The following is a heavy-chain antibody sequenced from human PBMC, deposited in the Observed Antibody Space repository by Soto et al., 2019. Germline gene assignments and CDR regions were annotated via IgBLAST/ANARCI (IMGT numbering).Heavy chain of an antibody. J-gene: IGHJ1*01. CDR3: AKGVPGIAVAGTGYFQH. D-gene: IGHD6-19*01. V-gene: IGHV3-23*01. CDR2: ISGSGGST. CDR1: GFTFSSYA. Sequence: GGSLRLSCAASGFTFSSYAMSWVRQAPGKGLEWVSAISGSGGSTYYADSVKGRLTISRDNAKNTLYLQMNSLRAEDTAVYYCAKGVPGIAVAGTGYFQHWGQGTLVTVSS.